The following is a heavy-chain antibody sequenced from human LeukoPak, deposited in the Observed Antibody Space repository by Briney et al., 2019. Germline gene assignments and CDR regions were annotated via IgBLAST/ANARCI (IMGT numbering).Heavy chain of an antibody. CDR2: INPNSGGT. Sequence: ASVKVSCEASGYTFTDHYLHWVRQAPGQGLEWMGWINPNSGGTNYLQKFQGRVTMTRDTSISTAYMELTRLRSDDTAVYYCASGYSSGWSGDYWGQGTLVTVSS. J-gene: IGHJ4*02. CDR3: ASGYSSGWSGDY. V-gene: IGHV1-2*02. CDR1: GYTFTDHY. D-gene: IGHD6-19*01.